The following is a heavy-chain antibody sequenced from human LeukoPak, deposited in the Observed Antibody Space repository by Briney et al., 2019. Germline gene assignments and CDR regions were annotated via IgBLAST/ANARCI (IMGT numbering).Heavy chain of an antibody. CDR2: ISSSSSYI. CDR3: ARDRYSYGLLPFDY. J-gene: IGHJ4*02. CDR1: GFTFSSYS. Sequence: GGSLRLSCAASGFTFSSYSMNWVRQAPGKGLEWVSSISSSSSYIYYADSVKGRFTISRDNAKNSLYLQMNSLRAEDAAVYYCARDRYSYGLLPFDYWGQGTLVTVSS. V-gene: IGHV3-21*01. D-gene: IGHD5-18*01.